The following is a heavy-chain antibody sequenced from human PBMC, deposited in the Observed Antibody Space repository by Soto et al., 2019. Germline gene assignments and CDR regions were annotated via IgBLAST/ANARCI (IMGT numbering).Heavy chain of an antibody. CDR2: IIPVFGTP. CDR3: ARHLYDYVWGSYRH. D-gene: IGHD3-16*02. CDR1: GYIFKNYA. Sequence: SVKVSCKSSGYIFKNYAVTWLRQAPGQGLEWMGGIIPVFGTPDYSQEFRGRVTITADESTSTVYMELRSLTSEDTAVYYCARHLYDYVWGSYRHWGQGTLVTVSS. J-gene: IGHJ4*02. V-gene: IGHV1-69*13.